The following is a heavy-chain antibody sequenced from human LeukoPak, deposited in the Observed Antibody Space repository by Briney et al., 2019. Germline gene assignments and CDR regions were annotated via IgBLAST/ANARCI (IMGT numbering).Heavy chain of an antibody. CDR3: ARLYYYDSSGPPL. CDR2: IYYSGRT. Sequence: SETLSLTCTISGGSISSSSYSWGWIRQPPGKGLEWIGNIYYSGRTYYNPSLKSRVTISVDTSKNDFSLKLRSVTAADTAVYYCARLYYYDSSGPPLWGQGTMVAVSS. D-gene: IGHD3-22*01. V-gene: IGHV4-39*02. J-gene: IGHJ4*02. CDR1: GGSISSSSYS.